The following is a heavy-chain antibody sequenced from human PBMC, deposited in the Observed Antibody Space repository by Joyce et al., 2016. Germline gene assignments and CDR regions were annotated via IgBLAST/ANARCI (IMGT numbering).Heavy chain of an antibody. CDR2: ISSDESNT. V-gene: IGHV3-30*18. CDR3: AKDRGSGRTDAMDV. CDR1: GSTFSYYA. D-gene: IGHD3-16*01. Sequence: QVQLVESGGGVVQPGRSLRRSCAASGSTFSYYAMHWVRQAPGKGLEWLAVISSDESNTDFAESVKGRFTISRDNSKNTLYLQMNSLRAEDTAVYYCAKDRGSGRTDAMDVWGQGTTVSVSS. J-gene: IGHJ6*02.